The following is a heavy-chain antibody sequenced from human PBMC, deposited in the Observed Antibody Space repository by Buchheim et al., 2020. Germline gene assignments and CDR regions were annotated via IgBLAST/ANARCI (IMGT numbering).Heavy chain of an antibody. CDR2: IKQGGSEK. CDR1: GFTFSSYW. Sequence: EVQLVESGGGLVQPGGSLRLSCAASGFTFSSYWMSWVRQAPGKGLEWVANIKQGGSEKYYVDSVKGRFTISRDNAKNTLYLQMNSLRAEDTAVYYCARDLDEWQQLGPLGYWGQGTL. V-gene: IGHV3-7*01. J-gene: IGHJ4*02. CDR3: ARDLDEWQQLGPLGY. D-gene: IGHD6-13*01.